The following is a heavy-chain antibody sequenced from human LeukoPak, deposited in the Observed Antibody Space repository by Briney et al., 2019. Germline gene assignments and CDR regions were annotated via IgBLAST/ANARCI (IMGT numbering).Heavy chain of an antibody. CDR3: ARYAPMITFGGVIVPNYYYYMDV. J-gene: IGHJ6*03. V-gene: IGHV1-46*01. CDR2: INPSGGST. CDR1: GYTFTSYY. Sequence: ASVKVSCKASGYTFTSYYMHWVRQAPGQGLEWMGIINPSGGSTSYAQKFQGRVTMTRDTSTSTVYMELSSLRSEDTAVYYCARYAPMITFGGVIVPNYYYYMDVWGKGTTVTVSS. D-gene: IGHD3-16*02.